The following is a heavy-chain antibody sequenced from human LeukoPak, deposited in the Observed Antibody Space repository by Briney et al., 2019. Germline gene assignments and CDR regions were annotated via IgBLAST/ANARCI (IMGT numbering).Heavy chain of an antibody. D-gene: IGHD2-15*01. CDR2: ISSSSSYI. CDR1: GFTFSSYS. V-gene: IGHV3-21*01. Sequence: GGSLGLSCAASGFTFSSYSMNWVRQAPGKGLEWVSSISSSSSYIYYADSVKGRFTISRDNAKNPLYLQMNSLRAEDTAVYYCARNDCSGGSCSRPYYYYYYMDVWGKGTTVTVSS. J-gene: IGHJ6*03. CDR3: ARNDCSGGSCSRPYYYYYYMDV.